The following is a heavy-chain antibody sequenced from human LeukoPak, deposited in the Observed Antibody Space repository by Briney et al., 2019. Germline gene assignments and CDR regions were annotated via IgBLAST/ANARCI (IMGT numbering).Heavy chain of an antibody. V-gene: IGHV4-59*08. J-gene: IGHJ5*02. CDR3: ARRVRQWLEGIGWFDP. CDR2: IYYSGST. D-gene: IGHD6-19*01. CDR1: GGSISSYY. Sequence: SETLSLTCTVSGGSISSYYWSWIRQPPGKGLEWIGYIYYSGSTNYNPSLKSRVTISVDTSKNQFSLKLSSVTAADTAVYYCARRVRQWLEGIGWFDPWGQGTLVTVSS.